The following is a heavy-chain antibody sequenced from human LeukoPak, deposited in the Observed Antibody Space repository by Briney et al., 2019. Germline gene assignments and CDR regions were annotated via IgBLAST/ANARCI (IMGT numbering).Heavy chain of an antibody. J-gene: IGHJ3*02. CDR1: GFTFSSYE. CDR2: ISSSGSTI. V-gene: IGHV3-48*03. CDR3: ARDGDQYYDFWSGYLTDAFDI. D-gene: IGHD3-3*01. Sequence: GGSLRLSCAASGFTFSSYEMNWVRQAPGKGLEWVSYISSSGSTIYYADSVKGRFTISRDNAKNTLYLQMNSLRAEDTAVYYCARDGDQYYDFWSGYLTDAFDIWGQGTMVTVSS.